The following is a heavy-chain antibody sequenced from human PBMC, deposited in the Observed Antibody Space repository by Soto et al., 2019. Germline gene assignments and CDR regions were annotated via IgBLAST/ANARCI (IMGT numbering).Heavy chain of an antibody. CDR3: AKDSGYSGYDVYEYYYGMAV. D-gene: IGHD5-12*01. Sequence: GGSLRLSCAASGFTFSSYGMHWVRQAPGKGLEWVAVISYDGNNTYYADSVKGRFTISRDNSKNTLYLQMNSLRAEDTAVYYCAKDSGYSGYDVYEYYYGMAVWGQGTTVNVSS. J-gene: IGHJ6*01. CDR2: ISYDGNNT. CDR1: GFTFSSYG. V-gene: IGHV3-30*18.